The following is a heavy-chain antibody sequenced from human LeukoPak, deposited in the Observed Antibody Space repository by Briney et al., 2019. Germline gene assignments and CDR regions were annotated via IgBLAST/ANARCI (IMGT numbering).Heavy chain of an antibody. V-gene: IGHV1-18*04. J-gene: IGHJ4*02. Sequence: ASVKVSCKTSGYIFTSFYMHWVRQAPGQGLEWMGWISAYNGNTNYAQKLQGRVTMTTDTSTSTAYMELRSLRSDDTAVYYCARGDGTGDYWGQGTLVTVSS. CDR3: ARGDGTGDY. CDR1: GYIFTSFY. CDR2: ISAYNGNT.